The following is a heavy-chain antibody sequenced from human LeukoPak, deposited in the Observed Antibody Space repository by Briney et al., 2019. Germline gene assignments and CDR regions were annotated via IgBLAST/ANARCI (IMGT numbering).Heavy chain of an antibody. D-gene: IGHD3-16*01. CDR3: ARVLGSYAVDH. CDR1: RFTFDDYA. J-gene: IGHJ4*02. Sequence: GRSLRLSCAASRFTFDDYAMHWVRQAPGKGLEWVSSISSSSSYIYYADSVKGRFTISRDNAKNSLYLQMNSLRAEDTAVYYCARVLGSYAVDHWGQGTLVTVSS. V-gene: IGHV3-21*04. CDR2: ISSSSSYI.